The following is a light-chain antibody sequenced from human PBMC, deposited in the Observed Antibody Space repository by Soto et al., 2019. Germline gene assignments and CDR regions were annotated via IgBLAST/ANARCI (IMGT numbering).Light chain of an antibody. V-gene: IGKV3-20*01. CDR1: QSVSSSH. CDR2: GAS. J-gene: IGKJ1*01. CDR3: QQYESSPKT. Sequence: EIVLTQSPATLSLSPGERATLACRASQSVSSSHLAWYQQKPGQAPRLLVYGASSRATGTPDRFSGSGSGTYFTPTITRLEPEDCAVYYCQQYESSPKTFGQGTKVDIK.